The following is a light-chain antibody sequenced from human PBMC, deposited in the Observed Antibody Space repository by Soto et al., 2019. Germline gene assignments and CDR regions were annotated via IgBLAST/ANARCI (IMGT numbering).Light chain of an antibody. CDR2: ANT. V-gene: IGLV1-40*01. CDR3: QTFDSSLSGSVV. Sequence: QSVLTQPPSVSGAPGQRVTISCTGSSSNVGADYGVHWYQQIPGTAPKALIYANTNRPSGVSDRFSGSKSGTSASLAITGLQAEDEADYYCQTFDSSLSGSVVFGGGTKLTVL. J-gene: IGLJ2*01. CDR1: SSNVGADYG.